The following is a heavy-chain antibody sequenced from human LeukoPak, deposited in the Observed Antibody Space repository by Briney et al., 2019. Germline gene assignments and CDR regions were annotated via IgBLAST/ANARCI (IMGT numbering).Heavy chain of an antibody. CDR2: INPNSGGT. D-gene: IGHD2-2*01. J-gene: IGHJ4*02. V-gene: IGHV1-2*02. CDR1: GYTFIAYY. CDR3: ARDSCSSTSCLSIDDY. Sequence: ASVKLSCKASGYTFIAYYMHWVRQSPGQGLEWMGWINPNSGGTNYAQKFQGRVRVTRDTSISTVYMALSRLRSDDTAVYYCARDSCSSTSCLSIDDYWGQGTLVTVSS.